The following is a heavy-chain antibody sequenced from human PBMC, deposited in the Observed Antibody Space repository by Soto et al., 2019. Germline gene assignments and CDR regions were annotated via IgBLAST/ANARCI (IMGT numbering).Heavy chain of an antibody. V-gene: IGHV5-51*01. Sequence: GESLKISCHCSGYTFSNFWIAWVRQLPGKGLEYMGITYPGDSETRYSPSFHGKVTISADRSIGTAYLQWSSLEASDSAFYFCARSPRSSPYFDYWGQGALVTVSS. D-gene: IGHD6-13*01. J-gene: IGHJ4*02. CDR3: ARSPRSSPYFDY. CDR1: GYTFSNFW. CDR2: TYPGDSET.